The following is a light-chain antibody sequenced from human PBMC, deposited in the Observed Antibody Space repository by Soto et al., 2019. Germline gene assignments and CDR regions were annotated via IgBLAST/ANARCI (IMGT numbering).Light chain of an antibody. CDR2: STF. CDR3: QQNKRSPIS. CDR1: QELYKSY. V-gene: IGKV3-20*01. J-gene: IGKJ4*01. Sequence: IVLTQSPGVLSLFPGERANLSCRASQELYKSYLCWYQFKIGQAPGLLLYSTFYRATGVPDRFRGSISGTDFTLTIDGLQPEDFAVYYCQQNKRSPISFGGGTKVERK.